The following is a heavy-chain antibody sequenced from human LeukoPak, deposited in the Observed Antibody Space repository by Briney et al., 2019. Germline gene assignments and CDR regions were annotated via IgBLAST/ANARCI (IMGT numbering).Heavy chain of an antibody. CDR2: IYYSGST. J-gene: IGHJ5*02. CDR3: ASNRYNWFDP. Sequence: KSSETLSLTCTVSGGSISSYYWSWLRQPPGKGLEWIGYIYYSGSTNYNPSLKSRVTISVDTSKNQFSLKLSSVTAADTAVYYCASNRYNWFDPWGQGTLVTVSS. V-gene: IGHV4-59*01. D-gene: IGHD1-14*01. CDR1: GGSISSYY.